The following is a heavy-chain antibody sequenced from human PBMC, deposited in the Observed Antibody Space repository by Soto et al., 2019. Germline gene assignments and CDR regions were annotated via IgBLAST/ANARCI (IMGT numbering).Heavy chain of an antibody. Sequence: SETLSLTCAVSGGSISSGGYSWSWIRQPPGKGLEWIGYIYHSGSTYYNPSLKSRVTISVDRSKNQFSLKLRSVTAADTAVYYCVKGGSSKFDPWGQGTLVTVSS. D-gene: IGHD1-26*01. CDR3: VKGGSSKFDP. V-gene: IGHV4-30-2*02. J-gene: IGHJ5*02. CDR2: IYHSGST. CDR1: GGSISSGGYS.